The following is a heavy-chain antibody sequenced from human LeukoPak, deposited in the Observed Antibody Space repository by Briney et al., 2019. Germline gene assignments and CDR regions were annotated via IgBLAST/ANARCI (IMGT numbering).Heavy chain of an antibody. CDR3: ASDSSGYYYFDC. J-gene: IGHJ4*02. CDR1: GYSISSGYY. Sequence: SETLSLTCNVSGYSISSGYYWGWVRQPPGKGLEWIGSISHSGSTYYNPSLKSRVTISLDMSKNQFSLKLCSVTAADTAVYYCASDSSGYYYFDCWGQGTLVTVSS. V-gene: IGHV4-38-2*02. D-gene: IGHD3-22*01. CDR2: ISHSGST.